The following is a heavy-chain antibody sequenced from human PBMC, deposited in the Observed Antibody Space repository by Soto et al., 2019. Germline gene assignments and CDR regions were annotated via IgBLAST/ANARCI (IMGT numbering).Heavy chain of an antibody. V-gene: IGHV3-74*01. CDR1: GFTFRSYW. CDR2: ISPDGSIT. J-gene: IGHJ4*02. D-gene: IGHD6-13*01. CDR3: TREVATVPDY. Sequence: EVQLVESGGGLVQPGGSLRLSCAASGFTFRSYWMHWVRQAPGKGLLWVSRISPDGSITNYADAVKGRFTISRDNAKNTLFLQMNSLRAEDTAVYYCTREVATVPDYWGQGTLVTVSS.